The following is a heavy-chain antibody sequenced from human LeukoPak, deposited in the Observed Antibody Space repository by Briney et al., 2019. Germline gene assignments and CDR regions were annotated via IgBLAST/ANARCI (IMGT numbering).Heavy chain of an antibody. D-gene: IGHD1-26*01. V-gene: IGHV3-53*01. J-gene: IGHJ4*02. CDR3: ARGSRSPSGTYHYYFDY. CDR2: VFSGGTT. CDR1: AFTVSSNY. Sequence: GGSLRLSCAASAFTVSSNYTSWVRQAPGKGLEWVSVVFSGGTTYYADSVKGRFTISRDNSKNTLYLQMNSLRAEDTAVYYCARGSRSPSGTYHYYFDYWGQGTLVTVSS.